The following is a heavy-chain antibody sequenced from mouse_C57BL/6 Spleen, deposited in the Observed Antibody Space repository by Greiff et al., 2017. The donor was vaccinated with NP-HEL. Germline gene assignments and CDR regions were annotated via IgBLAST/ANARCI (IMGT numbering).Heavy chain of an antibody. Sequence: VKLQQPGAELVKPGASVKLSCKASGYTFTSYWMHWVKQRPGQGLEWIGMIHPNSGSTNYNEKFKSKATLTVDKSSSTAYVQLSSLTSEDSAVYYCARSLYYGNSPFAYWGQGTLVTVSA. CDR3: ARSLYYGNSPFAY. J-gene: IGHJ3*01. D-gene: IGHD2-1*01. CDR1: GYTFTSYW. V-gene: IGHV1-64*01. CDR2: IHPNSGST.